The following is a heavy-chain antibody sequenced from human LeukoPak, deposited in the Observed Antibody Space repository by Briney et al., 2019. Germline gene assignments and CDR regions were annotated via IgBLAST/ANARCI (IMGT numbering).Heavy chain of an antibody. Sequence: PGGSLRLSCAASGFSFSSDWMHWVRQVPGEGLVWVSRINSDGTSTAYADSVKGRFTISRDNSKNTLYLLMNSLRAEDTAVYYCAKVDLNYDFWSGFPYYFDYWGQGTLVTVSS. D-gene: IGHD3-3*01. CDR3: AKVDLNYDFWSGFPYYFDY. J-gene: IGHJ4*02. CDR2: INSDGTST. CDR1: GFSFSSDW. V-gene: IGHV3-74*01.